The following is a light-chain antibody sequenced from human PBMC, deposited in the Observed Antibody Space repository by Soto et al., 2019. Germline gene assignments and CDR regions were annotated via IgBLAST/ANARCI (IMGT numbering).Light chain of an antibody. J-gene: IGKJ2*01. CDR1: QSVSSN. Sequence: EIVMTQSPATLSVSPGERATLSCRASQSVSSNLAWYQQKPGQAPRLLIYGASTRATGIPARCSGSWSGTEFTLTITSLQSEEFAAYYCHQYNTWPYAFGQGTKLEIK. CDR3: HQYNTWPYA. CDR2: GAS. V-gene: IGKV3D-15*01.